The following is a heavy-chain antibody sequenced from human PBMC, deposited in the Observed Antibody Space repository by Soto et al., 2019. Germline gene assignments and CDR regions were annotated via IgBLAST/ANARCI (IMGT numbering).Heavy chain of an antibody. V-gene: IGHV4-59*01. J-gene: IGHJ5*02. CDR2: IYYSGST. D-gene: IGHD1-26*01. Sequence: SETLSLTCTVSGGSISSYYWSWIRQPPGKGLEWIGYIYYSGSTNYNPSLKSRVTISVDTSKNQFSLKLSSVTAADTAVYYCARVGWALLRGSGWFDPWGQGTLVTVSS. CDR3: ARVGWALLRGSGWFDP. CDR1: GGSISSYY.